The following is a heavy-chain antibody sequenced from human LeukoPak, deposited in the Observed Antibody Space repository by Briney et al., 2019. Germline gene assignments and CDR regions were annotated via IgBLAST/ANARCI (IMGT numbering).Heavy chain of an antibody. CDR2: INPDGSET. J-gene: IGHJ4*02. D-gene: IGHD1-7*01. Sequence: GGSLRLSCEASGFIFSNYWMGWVRQLPGKGLEWVANINPDGSETSYLDSVKGRVTISRDNAEKSMFLQMNSLRVEDTAVYYCARGNSGVYWGRGTLVTVSS. CDR1: GFIFSNYW. V-gene: IGHV3-7*03. CDR3: ARGNSGVY.